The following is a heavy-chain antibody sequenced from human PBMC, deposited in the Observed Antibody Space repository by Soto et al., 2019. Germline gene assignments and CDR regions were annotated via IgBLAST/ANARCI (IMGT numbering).Heavy chain of an antibody. V-gene: IGHV4-59*08. CDR2: IYYSGST. CDR3: ARHYYDSSGPMRGAFDI. J-gene: IGHJ3*02. Sequence: SETLSLTCTVSGGSISSYYWSWIRQPPGKGLEWIGYIYYSGSTNYNPSLKSRVTISVDTSKNQFSLKLSSVTAADTAVYYCARHYYDSSGPMRGAFDIWGQGTMVTVSS. CDR1: GGSISSYY. D-gene: IGHD3-22*01.